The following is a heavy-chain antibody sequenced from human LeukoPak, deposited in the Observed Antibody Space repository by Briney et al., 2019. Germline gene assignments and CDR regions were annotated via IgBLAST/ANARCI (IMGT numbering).Heavy chain of an antibody. D-gene: IGHD6-19*01. V-gene: IGHV1-18*04. Sequence: ASVKVSCKVSGYTFTTYGISWVRQAPGKGLEWMGWISTYNGNTNYAQMLQGRVTMTTDASTNTAYMELRSLRSDDTAVYYCARAWEQWPGTTAYFDYWGQGTLVTVSS. J-gene: IGHJ4*02. CDR3: ARAWEQWPGTTAYFDY. CDR1: GYTFTTYG. CDR2: ISTYNGNT.